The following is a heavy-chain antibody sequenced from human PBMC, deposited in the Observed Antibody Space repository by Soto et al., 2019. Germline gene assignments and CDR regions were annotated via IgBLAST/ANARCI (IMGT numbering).Heavy chain of an antibody. CDR2: TYYRSKWYN. CDR1: GDSVSSNSAA. Sequence: PSQTLSLTCAISGDSVSSNSAAWNWIRQSPSRGLEWLGRTYYRSKWYNDYAVSVKSRITINPDTSKNQFSLQLNSVTPEDTAVYYCARAIAAAGMGMFYYYYMDVWGKGTTVTVSS. CDR3: ARAIAAAGMGMFYYYYMDV. V-gene: IGHV6-1*01. D-gene: IGHD6-13*01. J-gene: IGHJ6*03.